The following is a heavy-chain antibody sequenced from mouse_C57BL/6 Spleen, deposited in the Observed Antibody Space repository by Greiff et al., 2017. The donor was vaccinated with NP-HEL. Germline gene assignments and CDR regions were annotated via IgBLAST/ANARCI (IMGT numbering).Heavy chain of an antibody. D-gene: IGHD2-3*01. CDR2: ISDGGSYT. V-gene: IGHV5-4*01. Sequence: DVQLVESGGGLVKPGGSLKLSCAASGFTFSSYAMSWVRQTPEKRLEWVATISDGGSYTYYPDNVKGRFTISRDNAKNNLYLQMSHLKSEDTAMYYCSRDLGGYDFAYWGQGTLVTVSA. CDR1: GFTFSSYA. CDR3: SRDLGGYDFAY. J-gene: IGHJ3*01.